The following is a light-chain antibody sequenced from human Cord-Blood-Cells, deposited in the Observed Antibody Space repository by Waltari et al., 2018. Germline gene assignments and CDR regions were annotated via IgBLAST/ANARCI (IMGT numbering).Light chain of an antibody. CDR1: SSNIGRNT. J-gene: IGLJ3*02. V-gene: IGLV1-44*01. Sequence: QSVLTQPPSASGTPGQRVTISCSGSSSNIGRNTVNWYQQLPGTAPKLLNNSNNLRPSGVPDRFPGSKSGTSASLAISGLQSEDEADYYWAAWDDSLNGPVFGGGTKLTVL. CDR2: SNN. CDR3: AAWDDSLNGPV.